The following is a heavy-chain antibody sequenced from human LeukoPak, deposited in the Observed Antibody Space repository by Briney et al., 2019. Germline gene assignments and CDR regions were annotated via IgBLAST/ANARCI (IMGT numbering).Heavy chain of an antibody. V-gene: IGHV3-23*01. CDR1: GFTFSSYV. CDR2: ITGSGGNT. CDR3: AKGGGDYYYGSNGHYYYFYMDV. Sequence: GGSLRLSCAASGFTFSSYVMNWVRQAPGKGLEWVSTITGSGGNTYYADSVKGRFTISRDNSKNTLDLQMNSLRVEDMAVYYCAKGGGDYYYGSNGHYYYFYMDVWGKGTTVTVSS. D-gene: IGHD3-22*01. J-gene: IGHJ6*03.